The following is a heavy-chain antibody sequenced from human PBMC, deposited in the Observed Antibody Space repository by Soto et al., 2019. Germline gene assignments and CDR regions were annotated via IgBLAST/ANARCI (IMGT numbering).Heavy chain of an antibody. J-gene: IGHJ5*02. CDR1: GGTFSSYA. CDR3: ARRAYCSGGSCYNNWFDP. CDR2: IMPIFGTA. Sequence: SVKVSCKASGGTFSSYAISWVRQAPGQGLEWMGGIMPIFGTANYAQEFQGRVTITADESTSTAYMELSSLRSEDTAVYYCARRAYCSGGSCYNNWFDPWGQGTLVTVSS. V-gene: IGHV1-69*13. D-gene: IGHD2-15*01.